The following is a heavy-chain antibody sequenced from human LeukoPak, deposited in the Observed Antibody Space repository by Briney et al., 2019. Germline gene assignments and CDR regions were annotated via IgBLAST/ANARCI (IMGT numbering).Heavy chain of an antibody. Sequence: SETLSLTCTVSGYSISSGYYWAWLRQSPGKGLEWTGEINHSGSTNYNPSLKSRVTISVDTSKNQFSLKLSSVTAADTAVYYCARLRPYPTTVTRRMLDPWGQGTLVTVSS. CDR1: GYSISSGYY. CDR2: INHSGST. D-gene: IGHD4-17*01. V-gene: IGHV4-38-2*02. J-gene: IGHJ5*02. CDR3: ARLRPYPTTVTRRMLDP.